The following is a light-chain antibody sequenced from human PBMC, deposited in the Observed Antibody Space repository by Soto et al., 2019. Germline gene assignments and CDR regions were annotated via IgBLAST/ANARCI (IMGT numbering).Light chain of an antibody. J-gene: IGLJ1*01. V-gene: IGLV2-11*01. CDR3: CSYAGSPRYV. CDR1: SSDVGGYNY. CDR2: DVS. Sequence: QSVLTQPRSVSGSPGQSVTISCTGTSSDVGGYNYVSWYQQHPGKAPKVMMYDVSERPSGVPDRFSGSKSGNTASLTISGLEAEDKADYYCCSYAGSPRYVFGTGTKLTVL.